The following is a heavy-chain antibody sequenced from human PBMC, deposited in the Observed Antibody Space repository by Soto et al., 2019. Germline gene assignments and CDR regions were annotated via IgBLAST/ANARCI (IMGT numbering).Heavy chain of an antibody. J-gene: IGHJ4*02. Sequence: SETLSLTCTVSGGSISSSSYYWGWIRQPPGKGLEWIGSIYYSGSTYYNPSLKSRVTISVDTSKNQFSLKLSSVTAADTAVYYCAGVRPYDFFSDWGQGTLVTVSS. CDR2: IYYSGST. CDR3: AGVRPYDFFSD. V-gene: IGHV4-39*01. D-gene: IGHD3-3*01. CDR1: GGSISSSSYY.